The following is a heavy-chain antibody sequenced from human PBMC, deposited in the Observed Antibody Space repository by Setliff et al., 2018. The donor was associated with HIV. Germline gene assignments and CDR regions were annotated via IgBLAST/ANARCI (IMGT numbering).Heavy chain of an antibody. CDR1: GGSISSGSYY. D-gene: IGHD3-3*01. CDR3: ARADFWSGYFNFDF. J-gene: IGHJ4*02. V-gene: IGHV4-61*02. CDR2: IYTSGST. Sequence: SETLSLTCTVSGGSISSGSYYWSWIRQPAGKGLEWIGRIYTSGSTNYNPSLKSRVTISVDTSKNQFSLKLSSVTAADTAVYYCARADFWSGYFNFDFWGQGTLVTVSS.